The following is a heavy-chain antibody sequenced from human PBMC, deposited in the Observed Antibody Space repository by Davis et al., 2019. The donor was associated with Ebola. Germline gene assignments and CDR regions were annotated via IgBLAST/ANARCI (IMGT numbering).Heavy chain of an antibody. CDR2: TNPNSGNT. CDR3: ARGGVAYSDLDY. V-gene: IGHV1-8*01. CDR1: GYTFTGYD. Sequence: AASVKVSCKASGYTFTGYDINWVRQATGQGLEWMGWTNPNSGNTGYAQKFQGRVTMTRENSMSTAYMELSSLRSEDTAVYFCARGGVAYSDLDYWGQGTLVAVSS. J-gene: IGHJ4*02. D-gene: IGHD2-21*01.